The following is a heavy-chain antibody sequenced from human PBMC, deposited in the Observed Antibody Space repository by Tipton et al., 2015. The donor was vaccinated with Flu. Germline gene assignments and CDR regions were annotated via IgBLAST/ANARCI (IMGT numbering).Heavy chain of an antibody. Sequence: TLSLTCAVYGGSFSDWRWTWIRQSPGKGLEWIGYISYSGSTNYNPSLKSRVTISVDTSKNQFSLKLSSVTAADTAVYYCARLSSNWYHQLDNWGQGTLVTVSS. CDR2: ISYSGST. CDR1: GGSFSDWR. CDR3: ARLSSNWYHQLDN. D-gene: IGHD6-13*01. J-gene: IGHJ4*02. V-gene: IGHV4-59*01.